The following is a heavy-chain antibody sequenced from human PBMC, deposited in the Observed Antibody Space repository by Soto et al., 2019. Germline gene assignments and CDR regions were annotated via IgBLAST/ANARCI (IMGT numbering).Heavy chain of an antibody. J-gene: IGHJ4*02. D-gene: IGHD6-19*01. CDR1: NLYISCSY. V-gene: IGHV4-59*07. CDR2: VYYTGST. Sequence: SDTLSLTCSFANLYISCSYSRLIRQSPGKGLEWLGYVYYTGSTNYSPSLRSRVSISVDTSKNEFSLRLSSVTAADPAVYFCARSVAVPGAHIDYWGQGPQVTVSS. CDR3: ARSVAVPGAHIDY.